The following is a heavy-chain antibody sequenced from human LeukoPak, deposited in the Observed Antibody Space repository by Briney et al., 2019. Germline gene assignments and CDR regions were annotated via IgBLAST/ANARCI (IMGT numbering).Heavy chain of an antibody. CDR1: GFTFNNYW. J-gene: IGHJ4*02. CDR2: IKHDGRDK. CDR3: ARSYTSSGYYYGVAY. D-gene: IGHD3-22*01. V-gene: IGHV3-7*01. Sequence: GGSLRLSCTASGFTFNNYWMTWVRQAPGKGLEWVATIKHDGRDKRYADSVKGRFAISRDNANNSLHLQMYSLRAEDTAVYFCARSYTSSGYYYGVAYWGQGTLVTVSS.